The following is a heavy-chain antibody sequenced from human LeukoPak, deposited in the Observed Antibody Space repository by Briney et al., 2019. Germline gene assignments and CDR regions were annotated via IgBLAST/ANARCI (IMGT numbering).Heavy chain of an antibody. CDR2: ISSSSSTI. D-gene: IGHD2-15*01. Sequence: PGGSLRLSCAASGFIFSSYSMNWVRQAPGKGLEWVSYISSSSSTIYYADSVKGRFTISRDNAKNSLYLQMNSLRAEDTAVYYCARGGIREYCSGGSCLSKTNWFDPWGQGTLVTVSS. V-gene: IGHV3-48*01. CDR3: ARGGIREYCSGGSCLSKTNWFDP. J-gene: IGHJ5*02. CDR1: GFIFSSYS.